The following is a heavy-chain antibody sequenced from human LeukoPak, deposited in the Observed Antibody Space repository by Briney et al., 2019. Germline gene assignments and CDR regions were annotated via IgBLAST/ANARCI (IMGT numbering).Heavy chain of an antibody. V-gene: IGHV3-21*01. Sequence: GGSLRLSCAASGFTFSSYSMNWVRQAPGKGLEWVSSISSSSSYIYYADSVKGRFTISRDNAKNSLYLQMNSLRAEDTAVYYCARVPSGKWKAYYYYGMDVWGQGTTVTVSS. CDR3: ARVPSGKWKAYYYYGMDV. D-gene: IGHD1-26*01. CDR2: ISSSSSYI. J-gene: IGHJ6*02. CDR1: GFTFSSYS.